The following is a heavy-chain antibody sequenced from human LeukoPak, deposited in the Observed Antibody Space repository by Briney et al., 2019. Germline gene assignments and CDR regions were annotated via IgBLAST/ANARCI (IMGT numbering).Heavy chain of an antibody. CDR3: SRGPYCSGGTCFSLGEFDP. V-gene: IGHV3-23*01. J-gene: IGHJ5*02. D-gene: IGHD2-15*01. CDR2: ISGSGGST. CDR1: GFTFSSYA. Sequence: GGSLRLSCAASGFTFSSYAMSWVRQAPGKGLEWVSAISGSGGSTYYADSVKGRFTISRDNSKNTLFLQINSLRAEDTAVYYCSRGPYCSGGTCFSLGEFDPWGQGTLVTVSS.